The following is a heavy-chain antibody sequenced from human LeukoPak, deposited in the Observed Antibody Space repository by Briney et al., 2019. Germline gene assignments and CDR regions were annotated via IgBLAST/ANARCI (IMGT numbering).Heavy chain of an antibody. D-gene: IGHD3-10*01. V-gene: IGHV4-59*01. CDR3: ARDRELGF. Sequence: PSETLSLTCTVSGGSISINYWSWIRQPPGKGLEWIGYIYHSGSFNYNPSLKSRVTISADTSKNQFSLRLSSVTAADTAVYYCARDRELGFWGQGALVTVSS. CDR2: IYHSGSF. CDR1: GGSISINY. J-gene: IGHJ4*02.